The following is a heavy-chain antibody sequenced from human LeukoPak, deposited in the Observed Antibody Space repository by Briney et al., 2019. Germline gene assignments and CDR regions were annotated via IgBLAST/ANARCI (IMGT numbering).Heavy chain of an antibody. J-gene: IGHJ2*01. CDR2: IYTSGST. D-gene: IGHD3-10*01. CDR1: GGSISSYY. CDR3: ASYAEFGEYWYFDL. Sequence: SETLSLTCTVSGGSISSYYWSWIRQPAGKGLEWIGRIYTSGSTNYNPSLKSRVTMSVDTSKNQFSLKLSSVTAADTAVYYCASYAEFGEYWYFDLWGRGTLVTVSS. V-gene: IGHV4-4*07.